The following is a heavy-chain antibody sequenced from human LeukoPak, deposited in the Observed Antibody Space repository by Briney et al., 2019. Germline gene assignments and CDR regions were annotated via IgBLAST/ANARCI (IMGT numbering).Heavy chain of an antibody. D-gene: IGHD2-2*01. V-gene: IGHV3-33*01. CDR1: GFTFSSYG. CDR3: AREEADRYCSSTSCYGSGRWFDP. J-gene: IGHJ5*02. CDR2: IWYDGSNK. Sequence: PGGSLRLSCAASGFTFSSYGMHWVRQAPGKGLEWVAVIWYDGSNKYYANSVKGRFTISRDNSKNTLYLQMNSLRAEDTAVYYCAREEADRYCSSTSCYGSGRWFDPWGQGTLVTVSS.